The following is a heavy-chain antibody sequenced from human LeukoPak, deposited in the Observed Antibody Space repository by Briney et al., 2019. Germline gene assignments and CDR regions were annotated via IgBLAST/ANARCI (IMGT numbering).Heavy chain of an antibody. CDR3: ARGLYCSSTSCYLRPNWFDP. Sequence: SETLSLTCAVYGGSFSGYYWSWIRQPPGKGLEWIGEINHSGSTNYNPSLKSRVTISVDTSKNQFSLKLSSVTAADTAVYYCARGLYCSSTSCYLRPNWFDPWGQGTLVTVSS. D-gene: IGHD2-2*01. CDR1: GGSFSGYY. J-gene: IGHJ5*02. V-gene: IGHV4-34*01. CDR2: INHSGST.